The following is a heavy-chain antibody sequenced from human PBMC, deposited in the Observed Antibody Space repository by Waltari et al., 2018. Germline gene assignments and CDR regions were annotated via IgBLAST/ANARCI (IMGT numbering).Heavy chain of an antibody. V-gene: IGHV3-23*01. J-gene: IGHJ2*01. CDR1: CLTFKNYA. CDR2: ITGGGTNT. CDR3: AKGLGMRDWYFDI. Sequence: EVRVLESGGGLVQPGGSLSLSCSASCLTFKNYATAWVRQAPGKGLECVAVITGGGTNTYYADSVKGRFTVSRDNSKNTLDLQMNNLRLEDTAVYFCAKGLGMRDWYFDIWGRGTLLTVSS. D-gene: IGHD7-27*01.